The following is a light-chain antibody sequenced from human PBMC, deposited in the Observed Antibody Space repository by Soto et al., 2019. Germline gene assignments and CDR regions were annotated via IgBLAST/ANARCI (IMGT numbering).Light chain of an antibody. J-gene: IGKJ1*01. CDR1: QSISIW. CDR2: KAS. V-gene: IGKV1-5*03. CDR3: QQYNSDST. Sequence: IQMTKSPSTLSASVGDRVTITCRASQSISIWLAWYQQKPGRAPKLLIQKASSLESEVPSRFSGSGSGTEFTLTINSLQPDDSATYYCQQYNSDSTFGQGTKVEIK.